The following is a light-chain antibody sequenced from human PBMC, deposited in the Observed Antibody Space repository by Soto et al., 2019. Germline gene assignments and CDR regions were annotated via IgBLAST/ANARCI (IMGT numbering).Light chain of an antibody. V-gene: IGKV1-6*01. CDR1: QAIRGD. J-gene: IGKJ1*01. CDR3: LQDNDYPWT. CDR2: GAS. Sequence: AIQMTQSPSSLSASVGDTVTITCRASQAIRGDLGWYQQKPRKAPKLLIYGASTLEAGVPSRFGGSGSGTDFSLTISGLQSEDFATYYCLQDNDYPWTFGQGTKVEI.